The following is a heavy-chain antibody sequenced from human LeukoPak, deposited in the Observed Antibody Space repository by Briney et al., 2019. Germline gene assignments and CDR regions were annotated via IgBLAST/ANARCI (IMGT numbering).Heavy chain of an antibody. CDR1: GYTFTSYY. CDR3: ATDHSMANTAWWFDP. J-gene: IGHJ5*02. V-gene: IGHV1-46*01. Sequence: EASVKVSCKASGYTFTSYYMHWVRQAPGQGLEWMGIINPSGGNTSYAQKFQGRVTMSRDTSTSTVYMELSSLRSEDTAFYYCATDHSMANTAWWFDPWGQGTLVTVSS. D-gene: IGHD5-24*01. CDR2: INPSGGNT.